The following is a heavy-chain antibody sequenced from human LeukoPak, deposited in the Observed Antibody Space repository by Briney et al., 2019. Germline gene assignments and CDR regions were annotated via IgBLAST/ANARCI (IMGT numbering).Heavy chain of an antibody. J-gene: IGHJ4*02. CDR2: IYYSGST. CDR3: ARCHPDTAMELDY. D-gene: IGHD5-18*01. V-gene: IGHV4-39*07. CDR1: GGSISSSSYY. Sequence: SETLSLTCTVSGGSISSSSYYWGWIRQPPGKGLEWIGSIYYSGSTYYNPSLKSRVTISVDTSKNQFSLKLSSVTAADTAVYYCARCHPDTAMELDYRGQGTLVTVSS.